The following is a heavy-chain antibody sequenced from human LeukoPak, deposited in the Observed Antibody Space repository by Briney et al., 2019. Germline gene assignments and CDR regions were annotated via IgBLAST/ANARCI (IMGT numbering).Heavy chain of an antibody. CDR3: ARRRGGYGDGDFDY. D-gene: IGHD4-17*01. J-gene: IGHJ4*02. CDR1: GFTFSSYA. V-gene: IGHV3-48*01. Sequence: QPGRSLRLSCAASGFTFSSYAMHWVRQAPGKGLECVSYIRGDTSTEYAEYVRGRFTISRDDAKNTVYLQMNSLRVEDTSVYYCARRRGGYGDGDFDYWGQGTLVTVSS. CDR2: IRGDTST.